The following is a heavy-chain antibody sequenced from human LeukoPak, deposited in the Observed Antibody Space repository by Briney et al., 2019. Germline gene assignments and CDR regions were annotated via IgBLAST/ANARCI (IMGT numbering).Heavy chain of an antibody. CDR1: GFTFSSYS. CDR2: ISYDGNNK. Sequence: GGSLRLSCAASGFTFSSYSMHWVRQAPGKGLEWAAVISYDGNNKYYADSVKGRFNISRDNSKNTLYLQMNSLTAEDTAVYYCARPRDFSGFYYALDYWGQGTLVTVSS. V-gene: IGHV3-30-3*01. D-gene: IGHD3-22*01. J-gene: IGHJ4*02. CDR3: ARPRDFSGFYYALDY.